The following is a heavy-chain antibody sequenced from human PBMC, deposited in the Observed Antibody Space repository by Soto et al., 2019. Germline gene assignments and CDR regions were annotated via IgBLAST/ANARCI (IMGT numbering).Heavy chain of an antibody. CDR2: TYYRSKWYN. J-gene: IGHJ3*02. Sequence: PSQTLSLTCAISGDSVSSNSAAWNWIRQSPSRGLEWLGRTYYRSKWYNDYAVSVKSRITINPDTSKNQFSLQLNSVTPEDTAVYYCARWAKDYSSSWYWYNWNDDVFDIWGQGPMVTVSS. CDR3: ARWAKDYSSSWYWYNWNDDVFDI. D-gene: IGHD6-13*01. V-gene: IGHV6-1*01. CDR1: GDSVSSNSAA.